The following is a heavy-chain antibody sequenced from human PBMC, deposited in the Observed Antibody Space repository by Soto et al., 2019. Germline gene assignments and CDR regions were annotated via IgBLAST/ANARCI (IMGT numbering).Heavy chain of an antibody. J-gene: IGHJ6*02. Sequence: GESMKISCKGSGYSFTIYWISWVRQMPGKGLEWMGRIDPSDSYTNYSPSFQGYVTISADKSISTAYLQWSSLKASDTAMYYCARNLXCSSTSCYYYYYYGMDVWGQGTTVTVSS. V-gene: IGHV5-10-1*01. CDR2: IDPSDSYT. D-gene: IGHD2-2*01. CDR3: ARNLXCSSTSCYYYYYYGMDV. CDR1: GYSFTIYW.